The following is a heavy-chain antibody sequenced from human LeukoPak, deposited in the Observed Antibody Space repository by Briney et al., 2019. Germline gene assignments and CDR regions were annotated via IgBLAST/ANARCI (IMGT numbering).Heavy chain of an antibody. V-gene: IGHV3-33*01. CDR1: GFTFSSYG. J-gene: IGHJ4*02. CDR2: IWYDGSNE. CDR3: ARDRGTYYGDY. D-gene: IGHD1-26*01. Sequence: GSLRLSCAASGFTFSSYGMHWVRQAPGKGLEWVAIIWYDGSNEYYADSVKGRFTISRDTSKNTLYLQMNSLRAEDTAVYYCARDRGTYYGDYWGQGTLVTVSS.